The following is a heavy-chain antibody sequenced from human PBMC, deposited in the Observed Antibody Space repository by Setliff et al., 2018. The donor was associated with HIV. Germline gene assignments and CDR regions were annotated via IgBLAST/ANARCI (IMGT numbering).Heavy chain of an antibody. CDR2: IYYSGST. Sequence: SETLSLTCTVSGGSISSDYWSWIWQPPGKGLEWIGYIYYSGSTNYNPSLKSRVTISVATSKNQFSLKLNSVTTADTAVYYCARSRTSSGYYGVTGYGMDVWGQGTTVTVSS. V-gene: IGHV4-59*01. J-gene: IGHJ6*02. D-gene: IGHD3-22*01. CDR3: ARSRTSSGYYGVTGYGMDV. CDR1: GGSISSDY.